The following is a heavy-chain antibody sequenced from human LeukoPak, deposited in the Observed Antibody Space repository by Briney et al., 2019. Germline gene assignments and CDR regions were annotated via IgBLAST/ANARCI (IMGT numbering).Heavy chain of an antibody. V-gene: IGHV3-13*01. CDR2: IGTAGDT. D-gene: IGHD5-12*01. Sequence: PGGSLRLSCAASGFTFSSYDMHWVRHATGKGLEWVSAIGTAGDTYYPGSVKGRFTISRENAKNSLYLQMNSLRAGDTAVYYCARGGYSGYADAFDIWGQGTMVTVSS. J-gene: IGHJ3*02. CDR3: ARGGYSGYADAFDI. CDR1: GFTFSSYD.